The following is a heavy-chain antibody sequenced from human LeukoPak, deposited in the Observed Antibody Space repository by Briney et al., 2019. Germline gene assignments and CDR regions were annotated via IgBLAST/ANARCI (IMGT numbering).Heavy chain of an antibody. D-gene: IGHD2-15*01. J-gene: IGHJ4*02. V-gene: IGHV3-23*01. Sequence: GGSLRLSCAASGFTFSSYAMSWVRQAPGKGLEWVSATSGSGGSTYYADSVKGRFTISRDNSKNTLYLQMNSLRAEDTAVYYCARGGYCSGGSCYYFDYWGQGTLVTVSS. CDR2: TSGSGGST. CDR3: ARGGYCSGGSCYYFDY. CDR1: GFTFSSYA.